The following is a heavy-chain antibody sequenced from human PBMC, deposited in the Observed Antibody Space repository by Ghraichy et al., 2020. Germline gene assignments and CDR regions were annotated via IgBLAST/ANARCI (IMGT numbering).Heavy chain of an antibody. CDR1: GFTFASA. V-gene: IGHV3-23*01. CDR3: AKEFGGSGRVHFAY. CDR2: IRDYGDDT. J-gene: IGHJ4*02. Sequence: GGLRLSCAASGFTFASAISWVRQAPGKGLEWVAAIRDYGDDTYYADSVKGRITLSRDKSKNTVYLQMNTPRADDTAVYYCAKEFGGSGRVHFAYWGRGTLVTVSS. D-gene: IGHD6-19*01.